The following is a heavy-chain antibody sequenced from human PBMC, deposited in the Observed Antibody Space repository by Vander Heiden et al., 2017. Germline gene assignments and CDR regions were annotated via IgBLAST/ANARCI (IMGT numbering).Heavy chain of an antibody. J-gene: IGHJ4*02. V-gene: IGHV3-30*04. Sequence: QVQLVESGGGVVQPGRSLRLSCAASGFTFSSYPMHWVRQAPGKGLEWVAVISYDGSNEYYADSVKGRFTISRDNSKKTMYLQMNSLRAEDTAVYYCARGVWGYDSFSPGPSPADYWGQGTLVTVSS. D-gene: IGHD5-12*01. CDR1: GFTFSSYP. CDR3: ARGVWGYDSFSPGPSPADY. CDR2: ISYDGSNE.